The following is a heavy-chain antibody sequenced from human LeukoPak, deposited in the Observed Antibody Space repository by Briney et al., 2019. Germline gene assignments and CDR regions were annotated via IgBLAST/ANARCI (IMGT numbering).Heavy chain of an antibody. CDR1: GYTFTSYG. V-gene: IGHV1-18*01. CDR2: ISAYNGNT. D-gene: IGHD3-22*01. Sequence: GASVKVSCTASGYTFTSYGISWVRQAPGQGLEWMGWISAYNGNTNYAQKLQGRVTMTTDTSTTTAYMELGSLRSDDTAVYYCARDYYDTSGYFYGSNYWGQGTLVTVSS. J-gene: IGHJ4*02. CDR3: ARDYYDTSGYFYGSNY.